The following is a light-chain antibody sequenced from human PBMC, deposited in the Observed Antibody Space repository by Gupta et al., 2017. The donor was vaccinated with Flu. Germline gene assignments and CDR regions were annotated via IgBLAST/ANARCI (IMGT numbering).Light chain of an antibody. J-gene: IGLJ3*02. CDR2: DVS. V-gene: IGLV2-11*01. CDR3: CSYAGSYTWV. Sequence: SVTISCTGTSSDVGGYNYFSWYQQHPGKAPKLMIYDVSKRPSGVPDRFSGSKSGNTASLTISGLQAEDEAEYYCCSYAGSYTWVFGGGTKLTVL. CDR1: SSDVGGYNY.